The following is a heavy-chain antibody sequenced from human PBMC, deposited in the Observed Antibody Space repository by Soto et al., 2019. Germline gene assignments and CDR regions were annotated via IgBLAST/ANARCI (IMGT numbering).Heavy chain of an antibody. D-gene: IGHD2-15*01. Sequence: QVQLVESGGGVVQPGRSQRLSCAASGFTFSSYAMYWVRQAPGKGLEWVAVISYDGNNKYYADSVKGRFTISRDNSMNTLYLQMNSLRAEDTAVYYCARAGCDGGSCYTLVGLRYGMDVWGQGTTVTVSS. J-gene: IGHJ6*02. CDR2: ISYDGNNK. CDR3: ARAGCDGGSCYTLVGLRYGMDV. V-gene: IGHV3-30-3*01. CDR1: GFTFSSYA.